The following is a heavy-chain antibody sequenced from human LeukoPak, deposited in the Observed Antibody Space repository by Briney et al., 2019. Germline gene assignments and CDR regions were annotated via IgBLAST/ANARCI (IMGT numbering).Heavy chain of an antibody. CDR3: ARGSYSSSLVYFDY. CDR1: GGSISSGSYY. CDR2: IYTSGST. Sequence: PSETLSLTCTVSGGSISSGSYYWSWIRQPAGKGLEWIGRIYTSGSTNYNPSLKSRVTISVDTSKNQFSLKLSSVTAADTAVYYCARGSYSSSLVYFDYWGQGTLVTVSS. D-gene: IGHD6-6*01. V-gene: IGHV4-61*02. J-gene: IGHJ4*02.